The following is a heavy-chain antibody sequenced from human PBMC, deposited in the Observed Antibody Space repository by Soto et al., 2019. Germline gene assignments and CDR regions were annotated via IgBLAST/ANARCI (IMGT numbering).Heavy chain of an antibody. CDR2: IYYSGST. CDR1: GGSISSGGSY. CDR3: ARAARNRITMVRGAYGMDV. D-gene: IGHD3-10*01. J-gene: IGHJ6*02. Sequence: QVQLQESGPGLVKPSQTLSLPCPVSGGSISSGGSYWSWIRQHPGKGLGWIGNIYYSGSTYYNPSLKSRVTISVDTSKNQFSLKLSSVTAADTAVYYCARAARNRITMVRGAYGMDVWGQGTTVTVSS. V-gene: IGHV4-31*03.